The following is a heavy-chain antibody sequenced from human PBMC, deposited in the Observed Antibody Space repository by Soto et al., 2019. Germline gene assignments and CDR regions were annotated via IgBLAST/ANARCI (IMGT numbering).Heavy chain of an antibody. CDR3: ARVPTTSRFFYYIDV. CDR2: LSGSGSST. V-gene: IGHV3-23*01. Sequence: EVQLLASGGGLVQPGGSLRLSCAASGFTFNTFAMSWVRQAPGKGLEWVSALSGSGSSTYYADSVKGRYTISRDNSKNTLYLQMNSLRVEDSADFFCARVPTTSRFFYYIDVWGKGTTVTVSS. D-gene: IGHD1-1*01. J-gene: IGHJ6*03. CDR1: GFTFNTFA.